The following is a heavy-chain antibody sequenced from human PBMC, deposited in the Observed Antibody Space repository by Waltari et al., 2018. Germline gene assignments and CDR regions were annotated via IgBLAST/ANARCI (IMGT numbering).Heavy chain of an antibody. CDR3: ATSLDAAAND. D-gene: IGHD5-18*01. V-gene: IGHV3-7*01. J-gene: IGHJ4*02. CDR1: GFTFGNPW. CDR2: IKQDGSAK. Sequence: EVQLVESGGGLVQPGGSLRLSCAASGFTFGNPWMSWVRQAPGKGLEWMANIKQDGSAKYYADSVKGRFTISRDNAENSLYLQMNSLRVEDTAVYYCATSLDAAANDWGQGTLVTVSS.